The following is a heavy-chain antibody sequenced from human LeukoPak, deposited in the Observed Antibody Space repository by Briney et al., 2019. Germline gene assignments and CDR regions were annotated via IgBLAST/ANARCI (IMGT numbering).Heavy chain of an antibody. Sequence: GALRLSSALPGITLSNYVLSSVRHAPRKGLECVARISDSVGMTNYEDSVKGGFTISRDNTKNTLYLQMNSLRAEDTAVYFCAKRGVVIRVILVGFHKEAYYFDSWGQGALVTVSS. D-gene: IGHD3-22*01. V-gene: IGHV3-23*01. J-gene: IGHJ4*02. CDR3: AKRGVVIRVILVGFHKEAYYFDS. CDR2: ISDSVGMT. CDR1: GITLSNYV.